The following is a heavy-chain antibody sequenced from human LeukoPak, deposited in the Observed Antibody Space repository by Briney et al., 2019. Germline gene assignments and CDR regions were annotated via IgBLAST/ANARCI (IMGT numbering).Heavy chain of an antibody. Sequence: GGSLRLSCAASGFTFSGHNMNWVRQAPGKGLEWISFVSISSGTIYYADSVNGRFRISRDNAKSSLDLEMNSLRAEDTAVYYCARSATDFWSGYYRYFDYWGQGTLVTVSS. CDR1: GFTFSGHN. CDR3: ARSATDFWSGYYRYFDY. D-gene: IGHD3-3*01. J-gene: IGHJ4*02. V-gene: IGHV3-48*04. CDR2: VSISSGTI.